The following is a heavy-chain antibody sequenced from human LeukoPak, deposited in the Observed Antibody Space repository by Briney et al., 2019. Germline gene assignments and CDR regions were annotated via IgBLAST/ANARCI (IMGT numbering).Heavy chain of an antibody. Sequence: PGGSLRLSCTSSGFTFREFAVSWFRQAPGKGVEWIGFIRSSIYGGTPKAAASVKGRFIFSRDDSKGVAYLRMNSLKTDDTAVYYCSREWGNGNDLRPDSWGQGTLVTVSS. D-gene: IGHD1-1*01. CDR2: IRSSIYGGTP. CDR1: GFTFREFA. V-gene: IGHV3-49*03. J-gene: IGHJ4*02. CDR3: SREWGNGNDLRPDS.